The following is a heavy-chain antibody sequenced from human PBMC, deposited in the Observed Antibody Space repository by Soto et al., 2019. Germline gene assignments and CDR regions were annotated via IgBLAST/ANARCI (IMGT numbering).Heavy chain of an antibody. V-gene: IGHV1-69*13. CDR1: GGTFSSYA. D-gene: IGHD3-22*01. CDR2: IIPIFGTA. Sequence: SVKVSCKASGGTFSSYAISWVRQAPGQGLEWMGGIIPIFGTANYAQKFQGRVTITADESTSTAYMELSSLRSEDTAVYYCARARREIVVVRVISGAFDVWGQGTMVTVSS. CDR3: ARARREIVVVRVISGAFDV. J-gene: IGHJ3*01.